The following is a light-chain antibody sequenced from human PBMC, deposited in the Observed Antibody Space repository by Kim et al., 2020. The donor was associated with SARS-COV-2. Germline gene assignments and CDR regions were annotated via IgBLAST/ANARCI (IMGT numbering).Light chain of an antibody. V-gene: IGKV1-39*01. CDR2: AAV. CDR3: QQSYRIPYA. CDR1: QNISNY. Sequence: CASDRDKVNGSCRTSQNISNYLNWYRQKPGEAPKLLIYAAVTLQGGVSSRFSASGSGTDFTLMITSLQPEDLATYYCQQSYRIPYAFAQGTKLEI. J-gene: IGKJ2*01.